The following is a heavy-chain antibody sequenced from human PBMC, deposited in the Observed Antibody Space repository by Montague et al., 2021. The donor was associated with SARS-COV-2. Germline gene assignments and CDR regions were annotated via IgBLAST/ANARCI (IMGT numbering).Heavy chain of an antibody. Sequence: SETLSLTCTVSGASFTGYYWSWVRQSPEKGLEYIGYVYYSGSTNYSPSLKSRVTISVDTSKNQLSLKVISATAADTAVYYCARIGYESVGYYYIYPDWGQGTLVTVSS. CDR1: GASFTGYY. CDR2: VYYSGST. J-gene: IGHJ1*01. V-gene: IGHV4-59*01. D-gene: IGHD3-22*01. CDR3: ARIGYESVGYYYIYPD.